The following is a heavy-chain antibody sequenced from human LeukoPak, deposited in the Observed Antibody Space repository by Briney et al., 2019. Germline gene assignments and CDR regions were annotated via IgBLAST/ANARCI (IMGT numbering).Heavy chain of an antibody. J-gene: IGHJ6*02. V-gene: IGHV4-34*01. CDR1: GGSFSDYS. CDR2: INHSGST. Sequence: SETLSLTCAVYGGSFSDYSWSWIRQPPGKGLEWIGEINHSGSTNYNPSLKSRVTISVDTSKNQFSLKLSSVTAADTAVYYCARVVYPLYYYYYYGMDVWGQGTTVTVSS. CDR3: ARVVYPLYYYYYYGMDV. D-gene: IGHD3-10*01.